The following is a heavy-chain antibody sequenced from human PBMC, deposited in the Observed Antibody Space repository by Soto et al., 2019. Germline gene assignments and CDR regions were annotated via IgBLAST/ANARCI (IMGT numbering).Heavy chain of an antibody. CDR1: EFTFSTYP. D-gene: IGHD3-3*01. J-gene: IGHJ4*02. V-gene: IGHV3-30-3*01. CDR2: ISHDEGNK. CDR3: ARGASDFWGGYPEIHFFDS. Sequence: QVLLVESGGGVVQPGGSLRLSCAASEFTFSTYPMHWVRQAPGKGLEWVAGISHDEGNKYYGDSMKGRFTISRDNSKNTLDLQANSLREDATAVYYCARGASDFWGGYPEIHFFDSWGSETLVTVS.